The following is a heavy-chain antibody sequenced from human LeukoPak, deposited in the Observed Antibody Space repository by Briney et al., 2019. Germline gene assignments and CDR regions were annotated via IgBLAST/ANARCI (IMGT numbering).Heavy chain of an antibody. V-gene: IGHV4-4*07. Sequence: SETLSLTCTVSGGSISSYYWSWIRQPAGKGLEWIGRIYTSGSTNYNPSLKSRVTMSVDTSKNQFSLKLSSVTAADTAVYYCARDGFTYYYDSSGPDRNYYYYYMDVWGKGTTVTISS. J-gene: IGHJ6*03. CDR2: IYTSGST. D-gene: IGHD3-22*01. CDR1: GGSISSYY. CDR3: ARDGFTYYYDSSGPDRNYYYYYMDV.